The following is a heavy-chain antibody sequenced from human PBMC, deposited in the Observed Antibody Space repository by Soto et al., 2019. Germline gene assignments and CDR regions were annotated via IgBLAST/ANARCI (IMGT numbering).Heavy chain of an antibody. D-gene: IGHD2-15*01. J-gene: IGHJ4*02. CDR3: AGLRGYAGSPIDY. CDR1: GGSIISGY. V-gene: IGHV4-59*01. CDR2: ISYSGNT. Sequence: SETLSLTCTVSGGSIISGYLSWSRQPPGKGLEWIGYISYSGNTNYNPSLKSRVTMSVDTPKNQFSLRLSSVTTADTAVYYCAGLRGYAGSPIDYWGQGTLVTASS.